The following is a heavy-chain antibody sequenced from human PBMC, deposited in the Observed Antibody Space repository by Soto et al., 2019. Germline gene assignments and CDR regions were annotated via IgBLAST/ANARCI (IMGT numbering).Heavy chain of an antibody. Sequence: QVQLVESGGGVVQPGRSLRLSCAASEFTFSNYGMHWVRQAPGKGLEWVAVILNDGSNRYHADSVKDRLTISRDNSKNTLYLQMNGLRAEDKAVYYCARDDEYSGNGMDVWGQGTTVTVS. J-gene: IGHJ6*02. V-gene: IGHV3-33*01. CDR2: ILNDGSNR. CDR3: ARDDEYSGNGMDV. D-gene: IGHD3-10*01. CDR1: EFTFSNYG.